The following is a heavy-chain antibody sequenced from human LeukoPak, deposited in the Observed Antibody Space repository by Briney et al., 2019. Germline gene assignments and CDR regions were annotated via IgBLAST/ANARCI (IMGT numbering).Heavy chain of an antibody. J-gene: IGHJ4*02. CDR2: INPSGGTT. D-gene: IGHD3-10*01. CDR1: GGTFGSYA. CDR3: ARVFTMVRGTLDY. V-gene: IGHV1-46*01. Sequence: ASVKVSCKASGGTFGSYAIIWVRQAPGQGLEWMGIINPSGGTTSYAQKFQGRVTMTRDMSTSTVYMELSSLRSEDTAMYYCARVFTMVRGTLDYWGQGTLVTVSS.